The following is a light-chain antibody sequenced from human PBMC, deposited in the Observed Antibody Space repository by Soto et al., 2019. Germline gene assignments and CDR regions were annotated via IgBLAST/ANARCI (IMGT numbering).Light chain of an antibody. V-gene: IGKV1-9*01. J-gene: IGKJ3*01. CDR3: KRLQSTPFA. CDR2: GTS. Sequence: QLTQSPSSLSASVGDRVTITCRASQDISRYLAWYQQKAGKASKLLIYGTSTLQSGVPSKFSAFGSGTEFTLTISSLQPEDFAAYHSKRLQSTPFAFGPGTTVDV. CDR1: QDISRY.